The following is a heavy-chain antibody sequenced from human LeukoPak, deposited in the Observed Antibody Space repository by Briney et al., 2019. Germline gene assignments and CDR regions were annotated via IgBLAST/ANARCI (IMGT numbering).Heavy chain of an antibody. D-gene: IGHD4-11*01. CDR2: IFRIGST. J-gene: IGHJ2*01. V-gene: IGHV4-38-2*02. CDR1: GFSITTGYY. Sequence: SETLSLTCIVSGFSITTGYYWAWIRQPPGKGLEWIGTIFRIGSTYYNPSLKSRVTISVDTSKNQFSLKLSSVTAADTAVYYCARDRYYDYSPGRYFDLWGRGTLVTVSS. CDR3: ARDRYYDYSPGRYFDL.